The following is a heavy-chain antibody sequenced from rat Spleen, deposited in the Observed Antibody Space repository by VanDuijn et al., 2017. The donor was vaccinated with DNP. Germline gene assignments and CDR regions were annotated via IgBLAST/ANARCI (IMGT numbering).Heavy chain of an antibody. J-gene: IGHJ2*01. CDR1: GFTFSTFP. CDR2: ISTSGANI. Sequence: EVQLVESGGGLVQPGRSLKFSCAASGFTFSTFPMAWVRQAPTKGLEWVATISTSGANIYYRDSVEGRFTISRDDAKSTLYLQMNSLRSEDTATYYCSREGYYDGLFDYWGRGVMVTVSS. V-gene: IGHV5-46*01. CDR3: SREGYYDGLFDY. D-gene: IGHD1-12*02.